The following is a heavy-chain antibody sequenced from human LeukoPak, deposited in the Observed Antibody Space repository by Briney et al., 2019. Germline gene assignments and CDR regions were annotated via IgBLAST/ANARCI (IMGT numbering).Heavy chain of an antibody. CDR3: AREAAGDAFDI. D-gene: IGHD6-13*01. J-gene: IGHJ3*02. V-gene: IGHV4-34*01. CDR2: INHSGST. Sequence: PSETLSLTCAVYGGSFSGYYWSWIRQPPGKGLEWIGEINHSGSTNYNPSLKSRVTISVDTSKNQFSLKLSSVTAADTAVYYCAREAAGDAFDIWGQGTMVTVSS. CDR1: GGSFSGYY.